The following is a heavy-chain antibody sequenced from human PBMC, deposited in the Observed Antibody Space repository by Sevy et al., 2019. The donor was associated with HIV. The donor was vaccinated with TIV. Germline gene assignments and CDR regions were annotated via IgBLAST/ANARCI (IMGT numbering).Heavy chain of an antibody. J-gene: IGHJ4*02. V-gene: IGHV3-23*01. CDR2: LSGYGGST. D-gene: IGHD4-17*01. CDR1: GFTFSSYA. CDR3: VRGRDYGNFDY. Sequence: GGSLRLSCAASGFTFSSYAMSWVRQAPGKGLEWVSGLSGYGGSTYYADSVKGRFTISRDNSKNTLSLQMNSLRAEDTAVYYCVRGRDYGNFDYWGQGTLVTVSS.